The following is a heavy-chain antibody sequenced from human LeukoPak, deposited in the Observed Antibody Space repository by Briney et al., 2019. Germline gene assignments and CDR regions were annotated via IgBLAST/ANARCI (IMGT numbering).Heavy chain of an antibody. D-gene: IGHD2-15*01. V-gene: IGHV4-4*07. CDR1: GGSISSYY. Sequence: TSETLSLTCTVSGGSISSYYWSWIRQPAGKGLEWIGRIYSSGSTNYNPSLKSRVTMSVDTSKNQFSLNLSSVTAADTAVYYCARDRGYCRGGSCYLDYWGQGTLVTVSS. J-gene: IGHJ4*02. CDR2: IYSSGST. CDR3: ARDRGYCRGGSCYLDY.